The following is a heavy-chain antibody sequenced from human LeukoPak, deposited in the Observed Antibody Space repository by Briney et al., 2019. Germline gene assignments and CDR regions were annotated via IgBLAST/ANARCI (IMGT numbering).Heavy chain of an antibody. CDR2: ISYDGSNK. CDR1: GFTFSSYA. V-gene: IGHV3-30-3*01. J-gene: IGHJ4*02. D-gene: IGHD6-19*01. CDR3: ARAPMRGYNIAVAGPFDY. Sequence: PGGSLRLSCAASGFTFSSYAMHWVRQAPGKGLEWVAVISYDGSNKYYADSVKGRFTISRDNSKNTPYLQMNSLRAEDTAVYYCARAPMRGYNIAVAGPFDYWGQGTLVTVSS.